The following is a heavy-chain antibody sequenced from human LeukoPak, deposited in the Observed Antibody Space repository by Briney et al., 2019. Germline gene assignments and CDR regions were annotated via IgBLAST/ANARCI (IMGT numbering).Heavy chain of an antibody. CDR3: ARPYYYDSRIDP. Sequence: PSETLSLTCTVSGGSISSGDYYWSWIRQPPGKGLEWIAYMYYSGSTYYNPSLKSRVTMSAVTSKNQLSLKLSSVTAADTAVYYCARPYYYDSRIDPWGQGILVTVSS. CDR2: MYYSGST. D-gene: IGHD3-22*01. J-gene: IGHJ5*02. V-gene: IGHV4-30-4*01. CDR1: GGSISSGDYY.